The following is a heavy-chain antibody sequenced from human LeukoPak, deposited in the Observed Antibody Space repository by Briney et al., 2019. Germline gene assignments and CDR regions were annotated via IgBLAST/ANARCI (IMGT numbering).Heavy chain of an antibody. CDR2: IKSKTDGGTT. D-gene: IGHD3-10*01. CDR1: GFTFSNAW. CDR3: TTSRRVRGVIILWEALDYYMDV. J-gene: IGHJ6*03. Sequence: GGSLRLSCAASGFTFSNAWMSWVRQAPGKGLEWVGRIKSKTDGGTTDYAAPVKGRFTISRDDSKNTLYLQMNSLKTEDTAVYYCTTSRRVRGVIILWEALDYYMDVWGKGTTVTISS. V-gene: IGHV3-15*01.